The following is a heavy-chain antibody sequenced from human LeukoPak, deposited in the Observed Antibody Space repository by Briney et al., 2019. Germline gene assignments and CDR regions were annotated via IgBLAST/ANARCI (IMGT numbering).Heavy chain of an antibody. V-gene: IGHV3-7*01. Sequence: GGSLRLSCAASGFTFSSYWMSWVRQAPGKGLEWVANIKQDGSEKYYVDSVKGRFTISRDNAKNSLYLQMNSLRAEDTAVYYCAREIDPRYSSSWYDYWGQGTLVTVSS. D-gene: IGHD6-13*01. CDR1: GFTFSSYW. CDR2: IKQDGSEK. J-gene: IGHJ4*02. CDR3: AREIDPRYSSSWYDY.